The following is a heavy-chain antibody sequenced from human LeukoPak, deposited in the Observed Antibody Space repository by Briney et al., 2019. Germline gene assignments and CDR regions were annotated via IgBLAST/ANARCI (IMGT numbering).Heavy chain of an antibody. D-gene: IGHD6-13*01. CDR3: ARASGMVAAAEDAFDI. CDR1: GGPISSYY. Sequence: PSETLSLTCTVSGGPISSYYWSWIRQPPGKGLEWIGYIYYSGSTNYNPSLKSRVTISVDTSKNQFSLKLSSVTAADTAVYYCARASGMVAAAEDAFDIWGQGTMVTVSS. V-gene: IGHV4-59*01. CDR2: IYYSGST. J-gene: IGHJ3*02.